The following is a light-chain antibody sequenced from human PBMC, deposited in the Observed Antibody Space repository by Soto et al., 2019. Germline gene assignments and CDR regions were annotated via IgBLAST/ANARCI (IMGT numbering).Light chain of an antibody. V-gene: IGKV3-20*01. Sequence: EIVLTQSPGTLSLSPGERATLSCRASQSVSSSYLAWYQQKPGQAPRLLIYGASSRATGIPDRFSGSWSGTDFILTISRLEPEDFAVYYCQQYGSSSTFGQGTRLEIK. CDR2: GAS. J-gene: IGKJ5*01. CDR3: QQYGSSST. CDR1: QSVSSSY.